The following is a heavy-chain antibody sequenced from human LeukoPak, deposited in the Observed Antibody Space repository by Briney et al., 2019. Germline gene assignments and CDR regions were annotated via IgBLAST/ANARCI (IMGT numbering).Heavy chain of an antibody. Sequence: ASVKVSCKASGYTFNGYYMHWLRQAPGQGLEWMGWITPNSGGTNYAQKFQGRVTMTRDTSISTAYMELSRLRSDDTAVYYCARVPINYYDSSGFYAFDIWGQGTMVTVSS. CDR3: ARVPINYYDSSGFYAFDI. V-gene: IGHV1-2*02. CDR2: ITPNSGGT. D-gene: IGHD3-22*01. CDR1: GYTFNGYY. J-gene: IGHJ3*02.